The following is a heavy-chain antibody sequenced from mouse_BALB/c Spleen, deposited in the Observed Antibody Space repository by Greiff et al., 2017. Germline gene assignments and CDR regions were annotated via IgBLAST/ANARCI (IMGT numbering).Heavy chain of an antibody. V-gene: IGHV1-9*01. CDR1: GYTFSSYW. J-gene: IGHJ1*01. D-gene: IGHD1-1*01. CDR2: ILPGSGST. CDR3: AYCGSSYGYFDV. Sequence: QVQLKQSGAELMKPGASVKISCKATGYTFSSYWIEWVKQRPGHGLEWIGEILPGSGSTNYNEKFKGKATFTADTSSNTAYMQLSSLTSEDSAVYYCAYCGSSYGYFDVWGAGTTVTVSS.